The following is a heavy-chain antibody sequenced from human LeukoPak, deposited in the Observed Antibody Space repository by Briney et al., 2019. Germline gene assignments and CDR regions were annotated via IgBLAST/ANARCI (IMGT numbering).Heavy chain of an antibody. J-gene: IGHJ6*03. V-gene: IGHV4-4*07. CDR3: ARDGGGYNYFGYYYYMDV. CDR2: IYNSGRA. D-gene: IGHD5-24*01. CDR1: GGSISSFY. Sequence: SETLSLTCTVSGGSISSFYWNWIRQPAGKGLEWIGRIYNSGRANYNPSLKSRVTISVDTSKNQFSLKLSSVTAADTAVYYCARDGGGYNYFGYYYYMDVWGKGTTVTVSS.